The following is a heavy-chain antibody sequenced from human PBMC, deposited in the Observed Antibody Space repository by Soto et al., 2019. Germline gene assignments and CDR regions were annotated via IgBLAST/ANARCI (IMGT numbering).Heavy chain of an antibody. J-gene: IGHJ5*02. CDR2: IYYSGST. CDR3: ARRYCSSTSCYNWFDP. V-gene: IGHV4-59*08. D-gene: IGHD2-2*01. CDR1: GCSLSRYY. Sequence: SETPSPTSTVSGCSLSRYYLSLGRPPPGKGLEWIGYIYYSGSTNYNPSLKSRVTISVDTSKNQFSLKLSSVTAADTAVYYCARRYCSSTSCYNWFDPWGQGTLVTVSS.